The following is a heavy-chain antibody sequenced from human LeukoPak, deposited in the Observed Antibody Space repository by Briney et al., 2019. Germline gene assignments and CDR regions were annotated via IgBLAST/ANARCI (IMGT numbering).Heavy chain of an antibody. CDR2: IYYSGST. J-gene: IGHJ3*02. CDR1: GGSISSYY. CDR3: ARLDSGGYGVFDI. Sequence: SETLSLTCTVSGGSISSYYWTWMRQPPGKGLEWLGYIYYSGSTNYNPSLKSRVTISVDTSKNQLSLKLSSMTAADTAMYYCARLDSGGYGVFDIWGQGTMVTVSS. V-gene: IGHV4-59*08. D-gene: IGHD6-19*01.